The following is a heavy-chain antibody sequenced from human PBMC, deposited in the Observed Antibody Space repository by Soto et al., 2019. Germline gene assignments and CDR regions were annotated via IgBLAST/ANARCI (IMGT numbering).Heavy chain of an antibody. CDR1: GGSISSGGYS. CDR2: IYHSGST. Sequence: SETLSLTCAVSGGSISSGGYSWSWIRQPPGKGLEWIGYIYHSGSTYYNPSLKSRVTISVDRSKNQFSLKLSSVTAADTAVYYCAKGLRGELLVEVPIDPWGQGTLVTVSS. J-gene: IGHJ5*02. V-gene: IGHV4-30-2*01. CDR3: AKGLRGELLVEVPIDP. D-gene: IGHD1-26*01.